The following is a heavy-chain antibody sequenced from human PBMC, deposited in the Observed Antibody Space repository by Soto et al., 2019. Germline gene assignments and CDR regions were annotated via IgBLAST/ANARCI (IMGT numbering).Heavy chain of an antibody. Sequence: SETLSLTCTVSGGSISSYYWSWIRQPPGKGLEWIGYIYYSGSTNYNPSLKSRVTISVDTSKNQFSLKLSSVTAADTAVYYCARGYCSSTSCYLAFDIWGQGTMVTVSS. J-gene: IGHJ3*02. D-gene: IGHD2-2*01. CDR3: ARGYCSSTSCYLAFDI. V-gene: IGHV4-59*01. CDR1: GGSISSYY. CDR2: IYYSGST.